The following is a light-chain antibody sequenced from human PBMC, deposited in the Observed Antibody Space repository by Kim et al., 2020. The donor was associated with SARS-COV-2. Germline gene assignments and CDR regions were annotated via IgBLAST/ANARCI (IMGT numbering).Light chain of an antibody. CDR2: GAS. Sequence: SASVGDRVTITCRASQTITHYLNWYQQKPGKAPKLLIYGASSLKSGVPSRFSGSGSGTDFTLTIRSLQPEDFATYYCQQTSGDPPTFGPGSRLEI. V-gene: IGKV1-39*01. J-gene: IGKJ2*01. CDR1: QTITHY. CDR3: QQTSGDPPT.